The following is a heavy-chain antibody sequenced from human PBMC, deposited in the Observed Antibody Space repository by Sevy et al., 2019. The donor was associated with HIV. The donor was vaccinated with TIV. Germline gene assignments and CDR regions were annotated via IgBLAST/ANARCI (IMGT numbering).Heavy chain of an antibody. CDR3: TTPQTTYYYDSSGYPRVAFDI. D-gene: IGHD3-22*01. J-gene: IGHJ3*02. Sequence: GGSLRLSCAASGFTFSNAWMSWVRQAPGKGLEWVGRIKSKTDGGTTDYAAPVKGRFTISRDDSKNTLYLQMNSLKTEDTAVYHCTTPQTTYYYDSSGYPRVAFDIWGQGTMVTVSS. V-gene: IGHV3-15*01. CDR1: GFTFSNAW. CDR2: IKSKTDGGTT.